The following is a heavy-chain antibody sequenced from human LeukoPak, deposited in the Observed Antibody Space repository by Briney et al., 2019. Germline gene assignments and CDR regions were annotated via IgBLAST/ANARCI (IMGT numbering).Heavy chain of an antibody. CDR1: GYSFTTYW. Sequence: GESLKISWKGSGYSFTTYWIGWVRQMPGKGLEWMGIIYPGDSDTRYRPSFQGQVTISADRSITTAYLQWSSLKASDTAIYYCARRIHYYYGMDVWGQGTTVTVS. J-gene: IGHJ6*02. D-gene: IGHD2-15*01. V-gene: IGHV5-51*01. CDR2: IYPGDSDT. CDR3: ARRIHYYYGMDV.